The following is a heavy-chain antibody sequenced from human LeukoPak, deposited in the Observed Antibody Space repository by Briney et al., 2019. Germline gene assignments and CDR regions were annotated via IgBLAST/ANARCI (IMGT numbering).Heavy chain of an antibody. V-gene: IGHV7-4-1*02. CDR2: ISTNTGNP. CDR1: GYTFNNYA. D-gene: IGHD6-13*01. CDR3: ATSPGIAAPSGYYFDH. Sequence: ASVKVSCKASGYTFNNYAMNWVRQAPGQGPEWMGWISTNTGNPTYAQGFTGRFVFSVDTSVSTAYLQISSLKAEDTAVYYCATSPGIAAPSGYYFDHWGQGTPVTVSS. J-gene: IGHJ4*02.